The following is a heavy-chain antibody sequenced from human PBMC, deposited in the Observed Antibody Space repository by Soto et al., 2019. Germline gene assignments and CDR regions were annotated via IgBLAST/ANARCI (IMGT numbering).Heavy chain of an antibody. V-gene: IGHV4-59*08. J-gene: IGHJ5*02. CDR1: GGSISSYY. Sequence: SETLSLTCTVSGGSISSYYWSWIRQPPGKRLEWIGYIYYSGNTNYNPSLKSRLTISVDTSKNQFSLKLSSVTAADTAVYYCARQEGRYDDFWSLFNWFDPWGQGTLVTVSS. CDR3: ARQEGRYDDFWSLFNWFDP. CDR2: IYYSGNT. D-gene: IGHD3-3*01.